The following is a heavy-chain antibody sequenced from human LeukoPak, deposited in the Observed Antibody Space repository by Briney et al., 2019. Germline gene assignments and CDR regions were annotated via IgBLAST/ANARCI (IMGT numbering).Heavy chain of an antibody. D-gene: IGHD6-25*01. CDR1: GYTFTAYY. CDR3: ARSRDTSGQSAGY. CDR2: INPNSGGT. V-gene: IGHV1-2*02. J-gene: IGHJ4*02. Sequence: ASVKVSCKASGYTFTAYYIHWVRQAPGQGLEWMGWINPNSGGTSYEQKFQGRVTMTRDTSFNTAYMEVSGLTSDYTALYYCARSRDTSGQSAGYWGQGTLVTVSS.